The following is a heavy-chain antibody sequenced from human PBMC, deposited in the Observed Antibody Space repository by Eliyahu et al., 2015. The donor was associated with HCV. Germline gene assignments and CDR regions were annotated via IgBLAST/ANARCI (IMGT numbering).Heavy chain of an antibody. V-gene: IGHV5-51*01. D-gene: IGHD2-15*01. J-gene: IGHJ4*02. Sequence: EVQLVQSGAEVKKPGXSLKISCKXSGYSFTNYWXAWVRQXPGKGLEWMXXIYPADSDTRXGPSFQGQVTMSADKSISTAYLQWSGLKASDTAMYYCARHSVHCSGGDCYSGYDDYWGQGTLVTVSS. CDR2: IYPADSDT. CDR3: ARHSVHCSGGDCYSGYDDY. CDR1: GYSFTNYW.